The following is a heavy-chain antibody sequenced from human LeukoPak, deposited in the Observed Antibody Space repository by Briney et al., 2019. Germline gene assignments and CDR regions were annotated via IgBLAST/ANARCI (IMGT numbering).Heavy chain of an antibody. CDR1: GFTFSTYV. Sequence: GGSLRLSCEASGFTFSTYVMSWVRQAPGKGLECVSSISGSGGTTYYADSVKGGFTISRDNSKNTVYLQMSSLTVEDTAIYYCAKEKLRYYDYWGQGALVTVSS. J-gene: IGHJ4*02. CDR3: AKEKLRYYDY. D-gene: IGHD3-16*01. V-gene: IGHV3-23*01. CDR2: ISGSGGTT.